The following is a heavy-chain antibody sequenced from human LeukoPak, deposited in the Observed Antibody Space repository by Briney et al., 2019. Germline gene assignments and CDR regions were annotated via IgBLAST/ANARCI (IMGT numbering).Heavy chain of an antibody. CDR2: ISSNGGST. CDR3: ARRGMTTVTKIYYYYYMDV. V-gene: IGHV3-64*01. D-gene: IGHD4-17*01. CDR1: GFTFSSYA. J-gene: IGHJ6*03. Sequence: GGSLRLSCAASGFTFSSYAMHWVRQAPGEGLEYVSAISSNGGSTYYANSVKGRFTISRDNSKNTLYLQMGSLRAEDMAVYYCARRGMTTVTKIYYYYYMDVWGKGTTVTISS.